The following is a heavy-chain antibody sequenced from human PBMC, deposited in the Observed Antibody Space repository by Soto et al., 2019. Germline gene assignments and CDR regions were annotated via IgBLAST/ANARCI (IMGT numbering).Heavy chain of an antibody. CDR2: IYYSGST. D-gene: IGHD3-22*01. V-gene: IGHV4-39*07. CDR1: GGSISSSSYY. CDR3: ARAPYYYDSSGYYQYYNPRAKRNWFDP. J-gene: IGHJ5*02. Sequence: SETLSLTCTVSGGSISSSSYYWGWIRQPPGKGLEWIGSIYYSGSTYYNPSLKSRVTISVDTSKNQFSLKLSSVTAADTAVYYCARAPYYYDSSGYYQYYNPRAKRNWFDPWGQGTLVTVSS.